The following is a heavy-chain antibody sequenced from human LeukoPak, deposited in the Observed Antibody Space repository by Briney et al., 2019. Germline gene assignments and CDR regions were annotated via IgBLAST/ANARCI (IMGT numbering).Heavy chain of an antibody. D-gene: IGHD3-22*01. CDR3: AKDIHYDSSGCFDY. J-gene: IGHJ4*02. CDR2: ISWNSGSI. CDR1: GFTFDDYA. V-gene: IGHV3-9*01. Sequence: GGSLRLACEASGFTFDDYATHWVRQPPGKGLEWVSGISWNSGSIGYADSVKGRFTISRDNAKNSLYLQMNSLRAEDTALYYCAKDIHYDSSGCFDYWGQGTLVTVSS.